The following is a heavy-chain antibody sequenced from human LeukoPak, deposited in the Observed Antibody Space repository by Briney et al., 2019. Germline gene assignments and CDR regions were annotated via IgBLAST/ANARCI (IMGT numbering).Heavy chain of an antibody. V-gene: IGHV4-4*07. J-gene: IGHJ6*02. CDR3: ARDKMVAAAGYYYYGMDV. CDR2: IYTSGST. Sequence: SETLSLTCTVSGGSISSYYWSWIRQPAGKGLEWIGRIYTSGSTNYNPSLKSRVTMSVDTSKNQFSLKLSSVTAADTAVYYCARDKMVAAAGYYYYGMDVWGQGTTVTVSS. CDR1: GGSISSYY. D-gene: IGHD6-13*01.